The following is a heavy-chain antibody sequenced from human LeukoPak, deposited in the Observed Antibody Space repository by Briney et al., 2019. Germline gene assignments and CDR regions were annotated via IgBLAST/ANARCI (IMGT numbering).Heavy chain of an antibody. V-gene: IGHV3-33*01. CDR3: ARDLWCGADCYGTFDI. Sequence: GGSLRLSCAASGFIFSNYGMHWVRQAPGKGLERVALTWYNESNKYYADSVKGRFTISRGNSKNTLYLQMNSLRAEDTAVYYCARDLWCGADCYGTFDIWGQGTMVSVSS. CDR1: GFIFSNYG. CDR2: TWYNESNK. J-gene: IGHJ3*02. D-gene: IGHD2-21*02.